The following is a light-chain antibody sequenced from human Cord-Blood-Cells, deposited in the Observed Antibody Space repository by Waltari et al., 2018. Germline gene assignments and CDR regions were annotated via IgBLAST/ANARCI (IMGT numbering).Light chain of an antibody. CDR2: SNY. CDR1: SSNIGSNT. Sequence: QSVLTQPPPASGTPGQRVTISCSGSSSNIGSNTVNWYQQLPRPAPKLLIYSNYQRPSGVPDRFSGSKSGTSASLAISGLQSEDEADYYCAAWDDSLNGPVFGGGTKLTVL. CDR3: AAWDDSLNGPV. V-gene: IGLV1-44*01. J-gene: IGLJ3*02.